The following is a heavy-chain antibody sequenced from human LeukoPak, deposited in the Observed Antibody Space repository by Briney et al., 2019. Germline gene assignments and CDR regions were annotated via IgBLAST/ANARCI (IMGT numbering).Heavy chain of an antibody. D-gene: IGHD4-17*01. CDR2: IYYSGST. V-gene: IGHV4-31*03. CDR3: ARSPDYGDYVGWFDP. J-gene: IGHJ5*02. CDR1: GGSISSGGYY. Sequence: SGTLSLTCTVSGGSISSGGYYWSWIRQHPGKGLEWIGYIYYSGSTYYNPSLKSRVTISVDTSKNQFSLKLSSVTAADTAVYYCARSPDYGDYVGWFDPWGQETLVTVSS.